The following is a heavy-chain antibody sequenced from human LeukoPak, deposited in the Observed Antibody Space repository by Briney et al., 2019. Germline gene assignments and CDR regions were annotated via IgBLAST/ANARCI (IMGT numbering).Heavy chain of an antibody. CDR2: IYYSGST. Sequence: PSETLSLTCTVSGGSISSHYWSWIRQPPGKGLEWIGYIYYSGSTNYNPSLKSRVTISVDTSKNLFSLKLSSVTAADTAVYYCARDIAGRRWGQGTLVTVSS. CDR1: GGSISSHY. CDR3: ARDIAGRR. J-gene: IGHJ4*02. D-gene: IGHD1-26*01. V-gene: IGHV4-59*11.